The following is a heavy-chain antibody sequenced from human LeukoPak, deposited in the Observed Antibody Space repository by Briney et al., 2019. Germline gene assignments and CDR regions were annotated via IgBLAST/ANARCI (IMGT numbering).Heavy chain of an antibody. CDR1: GSSISSSNW. CDR2: IYHSGST. Sequence: PSETLSLTCAVSGSSISSSNWWSWVRQPPGKGLEWIGEIYHSGSTNYNPSLKSRVTISVDTSKNQFSLKLSSVTAADTAVYYCARSTVGARNSACFDYWGQGTLVTVSS. CDR3: ARSTVGARNSACFDY. V-gene: IGHV4-4*02. J-gene: IGHJ4*02. D-gene: IGHD1-26*01.